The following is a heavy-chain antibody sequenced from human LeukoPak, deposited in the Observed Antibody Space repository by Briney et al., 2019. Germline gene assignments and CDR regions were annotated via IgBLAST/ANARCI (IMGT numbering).Heavy chain of an antibody. D-gene: IGHD2-2*02. CDR3: ARHGIFCSSTSCYRAGFDP. V-gene: IGHV5-51*01. CDR2: IYPGDSDT. CDR1: GYSFSNYW. J-gene: IGHJ5*02. Sequence: GESLKISCKGSGYSFSNYWIGWVRQMPGKGLEWMGIIYPGDSDTRYSPSFQGQVTISVDESINTAYLQWSSLEASDTAMYYCARHGIFCSSTSCYRAGFDPWGQGTLVTVSS.